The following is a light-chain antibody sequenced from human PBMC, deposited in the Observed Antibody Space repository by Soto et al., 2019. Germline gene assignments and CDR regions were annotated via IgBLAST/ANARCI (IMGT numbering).Light chain of an antibody. J-gene: IGKJ2*01. Sequence: EIVLTQSPGALSLSPGERATLSCRASESVSTTYLGWYQQKPGQAPRLLIYAASSRATDIPDRFSGSGSGTDFTLTISRLQPEDFAVYYCQQYGTSPYTFGQGTKLEIK. CDR3: QQYGTSPYT. CDR1: ESVSTTY. CDR2: AAS. V-gene: IGKV3-20*01.